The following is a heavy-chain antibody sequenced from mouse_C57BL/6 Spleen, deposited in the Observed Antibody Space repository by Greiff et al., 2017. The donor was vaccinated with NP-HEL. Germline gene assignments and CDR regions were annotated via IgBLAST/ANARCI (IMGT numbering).Heavy chain of an antibody. D-gene: IGHD2-12*01. J-gene: IGHJ4*01. CDR3: AKITTWGNYAMDY. Sequence: VKLVESGPGLVQPSQSLSITCTVSGFSLTSYGVHWVRQSPGKGLEWLGVIWRGGSTDYNAAFMSRLSITKDNSKSQVFFKMNSLQADDTAIYYCAKITTWGNYAMDYWGQGTSVTVSS. V-gene: IGHV2-5*01. CDR2: IWRGGST. CDR1: GFSLTSYG.